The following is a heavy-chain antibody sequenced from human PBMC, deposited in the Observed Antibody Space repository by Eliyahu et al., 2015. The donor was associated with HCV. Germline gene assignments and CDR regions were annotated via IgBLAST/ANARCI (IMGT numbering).Heavy chain of an antibody. J-gene: IGHJ4*02. CDR3: AHQGGYQQQLVDFDY. D-gene: IGHD6-13*01. CDR2: IYWDDDK. V-gene: IGHV2-5*02. CDR1: GFSLXXXGVG. Sequence: QITLKESGPTLVNPTQTLTLTCTFSGFSLXXXGVGVXWIRQPPGXALEWLALIYWDDDKRYSPSLKSRLTITKDTSKNQVVLTMTNMDPVDTATYYCAHQGGYQQQLVDFDYWGQGTLVTVSS.